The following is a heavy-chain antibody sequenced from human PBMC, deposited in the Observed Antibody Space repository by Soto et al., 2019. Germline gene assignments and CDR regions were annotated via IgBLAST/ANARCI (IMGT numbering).Heavy chain of an antibody. CDR3: ARDGGLGY. D-gene: IGHD2-15*01. CDR2: ISYDGSNK. Sequence: QVQLVESGGGVVQPGRSLRLSCAASGFTFSSYAMHWVRQAPGKGLEWVAVISYDGSNKYYADSVKGRFTISRDNSKNTLYLQMNSLRAEDTAVYYCARDGGLGYRGQGTLVTVSS. CDR1: GFTFSSYA. V-gene: IGHV3-30-3*01. J-gene: IGHJ4*02.